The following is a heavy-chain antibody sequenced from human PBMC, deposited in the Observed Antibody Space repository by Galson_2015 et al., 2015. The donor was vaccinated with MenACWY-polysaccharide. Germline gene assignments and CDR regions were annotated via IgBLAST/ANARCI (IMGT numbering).Heavy chain of an antibody. D-gene: IGHD2/OR15-2a*01. J-gene: IGHJ4*02. CDR3: AKISLLCSNFDS. CDR2: ITGDGSTS. Sequence: SLRLSCAASGFAFSSHAMGWVRRAPEKGLEWVSSITGDGSTSFYADSVRGRFTLSKDNSQNTLFLQMNSLRAEDTALYYCAKISLLCSNFDSWGQGTLVTVSS. CDR1: GFAFSSHA. V-gene: IGHV3-23*01.